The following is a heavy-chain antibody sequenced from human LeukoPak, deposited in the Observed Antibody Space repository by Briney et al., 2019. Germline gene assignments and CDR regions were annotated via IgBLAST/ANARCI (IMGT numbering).Heavy chain of an antibody. J-gene: IGHJ6*03. V-gene: IGHV3-30*03. CDR2: ISHEGSNQ. CDR3: ARRVGSTQWSYYMDV. Sequence: GGSLRLSCAASGFSLGSYGIHWVRQAPGKGLEWVAVISHEGSNQYYVDSVKGRFTISRDNARNLLYLQINSLRVDDTAVYYCARRVGSTQWSYYMDVWGNGTTVTVSS. CDR1: GFSLGSYG. D-gene: IGHD2-8*01.